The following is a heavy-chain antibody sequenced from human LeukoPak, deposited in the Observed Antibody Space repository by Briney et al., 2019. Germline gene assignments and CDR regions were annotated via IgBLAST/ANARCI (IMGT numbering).Heavy chain of an antibody. V-gene: IGHV3-33*01. Sequence: GGSLRLACAASGFSFSNYGMHWVRQAPGKGLEWVAVRWDDGSYKYYADSVKGRFTISRDNSKNTLYLQMNSLRAEDTAVYYCATPTSGSGSFLIDYWGQGTLVTVSS. D-gene: IGHD1-26*01. CDR3: ATPTSGSGSFLIDY. CDR2: RWDDGSYK. J-gene: IGHJ4*02. CDR1: GFSFSNYG.